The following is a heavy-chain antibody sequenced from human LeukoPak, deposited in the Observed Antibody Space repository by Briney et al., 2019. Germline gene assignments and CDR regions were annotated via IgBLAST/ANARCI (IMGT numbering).Heavy chain of an antibody. CDR1: GFTVSSNY. CDR3: ARDISSGWYDY. D-gene: IGHD6-19*01. V-gene: IGHV3-53*01. CDR2: IYTDGST. Sequence: GGSLILSCAASGFTVSSNYMSWFRQPPGKGLEWVSLIYTDGSTYYEDSVKGRFTISRDNSKNTLYLQMNSLRAEDTAVYYCARDISSGWYDYWGQGTLVTVSS. J-gene: IGHJ4*02.